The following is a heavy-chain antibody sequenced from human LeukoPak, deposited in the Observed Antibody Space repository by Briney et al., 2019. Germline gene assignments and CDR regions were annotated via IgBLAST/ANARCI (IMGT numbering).Heavy chain of an antibody. CDR3: ARGDSSSWLVY. CDR1: GGSITSYY. Sequence: SETLSLTCTVSGGSITSYYWSWIRQPPGKGLEWIGYIYHSGDTNSKPSHKSRVTISVDTSKNQFSLKLSSVTAADTAVYYCARGDSSSWLVYWGQGTPVPVPS. CDR2: IYHSGDT. V-gene: IGHV4-59*01. D-gene: IGHD6-13*01. J-gene: IGHJ4*02.